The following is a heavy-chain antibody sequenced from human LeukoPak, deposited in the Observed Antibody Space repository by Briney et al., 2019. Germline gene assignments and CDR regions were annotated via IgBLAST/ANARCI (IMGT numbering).Heavy chain of an antibody. V-gene: IGHV4-34*01. CDR1: GGSFSGHY. J-gene: IGHJ4*02. D-gene: IGHD4-17*01. CDR2: INHSGSI. Sequence: SSETLSLTCGVYGGSFSGHYWSWIRQPPGKGLEWIGEINHSGSINYNSSLKSRVTISVDTSKNQFSLKLSSVTAADTAVYYCARGDKYDYGDYGVDYWGQGTLVTVSS. CDR3: ARGDKYDYGDYGVDY.